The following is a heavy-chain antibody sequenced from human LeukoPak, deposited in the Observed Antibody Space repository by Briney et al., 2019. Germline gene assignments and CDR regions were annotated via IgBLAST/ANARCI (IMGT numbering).Heavy chain of an antibody. CDR1: GFTFSSYA. CDR2: ISGTGSSS. J-gene: IGHJ4*02. V-gene: IGHV3-23*01. Sequence: GGSLRLSCAASGFTFSSYAMSWVRQAPGKGLEWVSAISGTGSSSYSADSVKGRFTISRDNSKNMLYLQMNSLRAEDTAVFYCARSTYFGDYWGQGILVTVSS. D-gene: IGHD2/OR15-2a*01. CDR3: ARSTYFGDY.